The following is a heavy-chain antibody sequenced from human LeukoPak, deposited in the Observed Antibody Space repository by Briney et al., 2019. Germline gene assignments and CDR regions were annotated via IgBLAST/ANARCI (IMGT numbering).Heavy chain of an antibody. D-gene: IGHD4-23*01. CDR2: ISSSSSYI. J-gene: IGHJ4*02. CDR3: ARDNYGGV. V-gene: IGHV3-21*01. CDR1: GFTVSSNY. Sequence: PGGSLRLSCAGSGFTVSSNYMNWVRQAPGKGLEWVSSISSSSSYIYYADSVKGRFTISRDNAKNSLYLQMNSLRAEDTAVYYCARDNYGGVWGQGTLVTVSS.